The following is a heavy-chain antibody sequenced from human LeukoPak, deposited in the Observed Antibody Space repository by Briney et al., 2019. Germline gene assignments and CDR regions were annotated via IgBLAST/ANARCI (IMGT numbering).Heavy chain of an antibody. CDR1: GFTFSSYG. CDR3: AKGWFGEFDY. Sequence: GGSLRLSCVASGFTFSSYGMSWVRQAPGKGLEWVAFIRYDGSNKYYADSVKGRFTISRDNSKNTLYLQMNSLRAEDTAVYYCAKGWFGEFDYWGQGTLVTVSS. V-gene: IGHV3-30*02. D-gene: IGHD3-10*01. J-gene: IGHJ4*02. CDR2: IRYDGSNK.